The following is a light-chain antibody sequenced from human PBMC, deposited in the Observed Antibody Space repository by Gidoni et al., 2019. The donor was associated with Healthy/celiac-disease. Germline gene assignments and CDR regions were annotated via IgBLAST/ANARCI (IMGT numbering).Light chain of an antibody. J-gene: IGLJ2*01. CDR1: SSDVGSYNL. V-gene: IGLV2-23*01. CDR3: CSYAGSSPHVV. Sequence: QSALPQPASLSGSPGQSITISCTGTSSDVGSYNLVSWYQQHPGKAPKLMIYEGSKRPSGVSNRFSGSKSGNTASLTISGLQAEDEADYYCCSYAGSSPHVVFGGGTKLTVL. CDR2: EGS.